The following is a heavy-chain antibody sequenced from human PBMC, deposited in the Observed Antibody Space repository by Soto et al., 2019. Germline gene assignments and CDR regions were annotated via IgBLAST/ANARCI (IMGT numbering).Heavy chain of an antibody. D-gene: IGHD1-1*01. J-gene: IGHJ2*01. CDR3: ARGNHGGVQLWYFDL. V-gene: IGHV1-69*12. CDR2: IIPIFGTA. CDR1: GGTFSSYT. Sequence: QVQLVQSGAEVKKPGSSVTVSCKASGGTFSSYTISWVRQAPGQGLEWMGGIIPIFGTANYAQKFQGRVTITEDESTSTAYMEWSRLRSADTAVYYCARGNHGGVQLWYFDLWGRGTLVTVSS.